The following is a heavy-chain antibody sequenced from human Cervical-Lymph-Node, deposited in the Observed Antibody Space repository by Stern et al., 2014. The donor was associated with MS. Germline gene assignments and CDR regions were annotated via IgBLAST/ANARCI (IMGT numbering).Heavy chain of an antibody. CDR2: IHHSGVP. J-gene: IGHJ4*02. CDR1: RGSISTSDW. D-gene: IGHD3-9*01. V-gene: IGHV4-4*02. CDR3: ARASYNVLTDYYMGLIDY. Sequence: QVQLQESGPGLVEPSETLSLTCAVSRGSISTSDWWSWVRQSPGRGLEWIGEIHHSGVPPYNPSLKSRVTISLDKATNQFFLKISSVTAADTAVYYCARASYNVLTDYYMGLIDYWGQGTLVTVSS.